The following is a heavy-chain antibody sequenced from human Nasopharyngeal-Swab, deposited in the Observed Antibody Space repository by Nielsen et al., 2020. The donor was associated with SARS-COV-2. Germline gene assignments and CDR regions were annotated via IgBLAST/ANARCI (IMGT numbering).Heavy chain of an antibody. CDR1: GYIFPAYW. J-gene: IGHJ4*02. Sequence: GESLKISCTGSGYIFPAYWIAWVRQLPGKGLEWLGIIYPGDSDTTYSPSFQGPVTLSADKSINTAYLQWSSLQASDTGIYYCARGIDFDYWGQGTLVTVSS. CDR3: ARGIDFDY. CDR2: IYPGDSDT. V-gene: IGHV5-51*01.